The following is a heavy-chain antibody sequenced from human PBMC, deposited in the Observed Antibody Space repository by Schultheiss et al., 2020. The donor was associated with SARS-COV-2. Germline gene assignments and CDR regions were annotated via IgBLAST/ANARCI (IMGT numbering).Heavy chain of an antibody. J-gene: IGHJ3*02. CDR3: ARGWYSCAFDI. Sequence: GESLKISCAASGFTFSSYSMNWVRQAPGKGLEWVSSISSSSSYIYYADSVKGRFTISRDNAKNTLYLQMNSLRAEDTAVYRCARGWYSCAFDIWGQGTKVTVSS. CDR1: GFTFSSYS. D-gene: IGHD1-14*01. CDR2: ISSSSSYI. V-gene: IGHV3-21*01.